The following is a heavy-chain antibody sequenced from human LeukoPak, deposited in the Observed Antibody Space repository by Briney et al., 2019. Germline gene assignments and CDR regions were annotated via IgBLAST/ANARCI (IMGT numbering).Heavy chain of an antibody. J-gene: IGHJ6*03. CDR3: ARASGYCSSGSCRTYYYYYYMDV. CDR1: GFTFSSYS. V-gene: IGHV3-21*01. Sequence: PGGSLRLSCAASGFTFSSYSMNWVRQAPGKGLEWVSSISSSSSYIYYADSVKGRFTISRDNAKNSLYLQMNSLRAEDTAVYYCARASGYCSSGSCRTYYYYYYMDVWGKGTTVTVSS. CDR2: ISSSSSYI. D-gene: IGHD2-15*01.